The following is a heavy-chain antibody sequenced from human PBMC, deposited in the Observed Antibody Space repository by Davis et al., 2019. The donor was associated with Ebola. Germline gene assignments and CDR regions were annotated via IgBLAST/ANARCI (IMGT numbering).Heavy chain of an antibody. CDR1: GFTFSSYA. D-gene: IGHD6-19*01. CDR3: ARDIIAVASTGYGMDV. V-gene: IGHV3-23*01. J-gene: IGHJ6*02. Sequence: PGGSLRLSCAASGFTFSSYAMSWVRQAPGKGLEWVSAISGSGGSTYYADSVKGRFTISRDNSKNTLYLQMNSLRAEDTGVYYCARDIIAVASTGYGMDVLGQGTTVTVSS. CDR2: ISGSGGST.